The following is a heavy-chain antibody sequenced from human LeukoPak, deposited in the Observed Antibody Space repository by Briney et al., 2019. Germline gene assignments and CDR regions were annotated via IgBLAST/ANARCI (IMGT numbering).Heavy chain of an antibody. Sequence: GGTLRLSCAASGFTFSSHGMSWVRQAPGKGLEWVSTISGSGDNTYYADSVKGRFTISRDSSKNTLYLQMNSLRAEDAAVYYCAKAPVTSCRGAYCYPFDYWGQGTLVTVSS. CDR3: AKAPVTSCRGAYCYPFDY. D-gene: IGHD2-21*01. CDR2: ISGSGDNT. V-gene: IGHV3-23*01. J-gene: IGHJ4*02. CDR1: GFTFSSHG.